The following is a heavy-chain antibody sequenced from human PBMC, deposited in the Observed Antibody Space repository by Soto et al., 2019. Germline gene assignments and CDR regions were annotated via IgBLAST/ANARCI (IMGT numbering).Heavy chain of an antibody. J-gene: IGHJ5*02. Sequence: ASVKVSCKASGYTFTSYGISWVRQAPGQGLEWMGWISAYNGNTNYAQKLQGRVTMTTDTSTSTAYMELRSLRSDDTAVYYCARDYRIVYCSSTSCPPNVLQNWFDPWGQGTLVTVSS. CDR1: GYTFTSYG. V-gene: IGHV1-18*01. CDR3: ARDYRIVYCSSTSCPPNVLQNWFDP. CDR2: ISAYNGNT. D-gene: IGHD2-2*01.